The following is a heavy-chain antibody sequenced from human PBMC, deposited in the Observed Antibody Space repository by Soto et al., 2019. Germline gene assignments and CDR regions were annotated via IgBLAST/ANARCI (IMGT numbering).Heavy chain of an antibody. CDR2: LIPPFGTA. V-gene: IGHV1-69*12. D-gene: IGHD5-12*01. J-gene: IGHJ5*02. CDR3: ARDANTHGYNSWENWFDP. CDR1: GGTFGRYA. Sequence: QVQLVQSGAEVKKPGSSVKVSCKASGGTFGRYAISWVRQAPGQGLEWMGGLIPPFGTAKYAQKFQGRVTITADESTSTAYMDLRSLTSEDTAVYYSARDANTHGYNSWENWFDPWGQGTLVTVSS.